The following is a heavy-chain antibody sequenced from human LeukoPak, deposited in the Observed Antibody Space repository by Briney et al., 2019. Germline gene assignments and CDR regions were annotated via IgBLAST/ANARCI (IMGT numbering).Heavy chain of an antibody. V-gene: IGHV4-30-2*01. CDR2: IYHSGST. D-gene: IGHD3-22*01. CDR1: GGSISSGGYS. CDR3: ARFPPGDYYDSSGYTDY. J-gene: IGHJ4*02. Sequence: PSQTLSLTCAVSGGSISSGGYSWSWIRQPPGKGLEWIGYIYHSGSTYYNPSLKSRVTISVDRSKNQLSLKLSSVTAADTAVYYCARFPPGDYYDSSGYTDYWGQGTLVTVSS.